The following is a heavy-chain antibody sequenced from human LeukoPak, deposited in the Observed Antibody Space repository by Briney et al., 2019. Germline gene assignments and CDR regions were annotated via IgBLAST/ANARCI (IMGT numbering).Heavy chain of an antibody. J-gene: IGHJ4*02. Sequence: GGSLRLSCAASGFTFSSYSMNWVRQAPGKGLEWVSSISSSSSYIYYADSVKGRFTISRDNAKNSLYLQMNSLRAEDTAVYYCARYGEISYYFDYWGRGTLVTVSS. V-gene: IGHV3-21*01. CDR2: ISSSSSYI. CDR1: GFTFSSYS. CDR3: ARYGEISYYFDY. D-gene: IGHD7-27*01.